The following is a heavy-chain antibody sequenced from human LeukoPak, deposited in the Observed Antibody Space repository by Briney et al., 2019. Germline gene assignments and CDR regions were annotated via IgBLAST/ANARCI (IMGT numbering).Heavy chain of an antibody. CDR1: GYTLTELS. Sequence: ASVKVSCKVSGYTLTELSMHWVRQAPGKGRDWMGGFDPEDGETIYAQKFQGRVTMTEHTSTDTAYMEPSSLRSEDTAVYYCARDLRALGGLGRGRFDYWGQGTLVTVSS. CDR2: FDPEDGET. J-gene: IGHJ4*02. V-gene: IGHV1-24*01. D-gene: IGHD6-25*01. CDR3: ARDLRALGGLGRGRFDY.